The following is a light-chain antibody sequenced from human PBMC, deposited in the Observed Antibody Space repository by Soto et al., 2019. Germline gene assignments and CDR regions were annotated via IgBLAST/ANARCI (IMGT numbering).Light chain of an antibody. CDR2: GNS. CDR1: RSNIGAGYD. Sequence: QSVLTQPPSVSGAPGQRVPISCTGSRSNIGAGYDVHWYQQLPGTAPKLLIYGNSNRPSGVPDRFSGSQSGASASLAITGLQADDEADYYCQSFDSRLSGSVFGTGTKLTVL. J-gene: IGLJ1*01. V-gene: IGLV1-40*01. CDR3: QSFDSRLSGSV.